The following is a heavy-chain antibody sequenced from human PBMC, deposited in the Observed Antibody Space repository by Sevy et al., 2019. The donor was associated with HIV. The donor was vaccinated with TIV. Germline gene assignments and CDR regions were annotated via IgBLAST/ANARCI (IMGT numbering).Heavy chain of an antibody. CDR1: GYTFTSYD. Sequence: ASVKVSCKASGYTFTSYDINWVRHATGQGLEWMGWMNRNSGNTGYAQKFQGRVTMTRNTSICTAYMELSSLRSEDTAVYHCARVGGFVTAVADTVGYNWFDPWGQGTLVTVSS. CDR2: MNRNSGNT. V-gene: IGHV1-8*01. J-gene: IGHJ5*02. CDR3: ARVGGFVTAVADTVGYNWFDP. D-gene: IGHD6-19*01.